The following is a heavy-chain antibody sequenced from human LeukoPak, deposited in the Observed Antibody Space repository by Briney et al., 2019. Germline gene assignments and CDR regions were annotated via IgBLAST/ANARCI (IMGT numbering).Heavy chain of an antibody. V-gene: IGHV4-38-2*02. CDR1: GYSISSGYY. CDR2: IYHSGST. D-gene: IGHD6-13*01. CDR3: ARSLGSSSWYVKGWFDP. Sequence: SETLSLTCTVSGYSISSGYYWGWIRQPPGKGLEWIGSIYHSGSTYYNPSLKSRVTISVDTSKNQFSLKLSSMTAADTAVYYCARSLGSSSWYVKGWFDPWGQGTLVTVSS. J-gene: IGHJ5*02.